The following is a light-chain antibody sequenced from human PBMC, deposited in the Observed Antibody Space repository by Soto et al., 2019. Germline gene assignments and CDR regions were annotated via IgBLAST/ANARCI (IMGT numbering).Light chain of an antibody. V-gene: IGKV1-9*01. CDR1: QGISSY. CDR3: QQLNSYPPT. CDR2: AAS. J-gene: IGKJ4*01. Sequence: QLTQSPSSLSASVGDRVTITCRASQGISSYLAWYQQKPGKAPKLLIYAASTLQSGVPSRFSGSGSGTDFTLTISSLQPEDFATYYCQQLNSYPPTCGGGTKGDIK.